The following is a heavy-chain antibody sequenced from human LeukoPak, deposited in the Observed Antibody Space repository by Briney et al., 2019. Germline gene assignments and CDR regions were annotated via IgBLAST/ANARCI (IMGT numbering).Heavy chain of an antibody. CDR3: ARGGYYDSSGYFPFDY. Sequence: SETLPLTCTVSGGSISSGGYYWSWLRQHPGKGLEWIGYIYYSGSTYYNPSLKSRVTISVDTSKNQFSLKLSSVTAADAAVYYCARGGYYDSSGYFPFDYWGQGTLVTVSS. CDR2: IYYSGST. J-gene: IGHJ4*02. CDR1: GGSISSGGYY. D-gene: IGHD3-22*01. V-gene: IGHV4-31*03.